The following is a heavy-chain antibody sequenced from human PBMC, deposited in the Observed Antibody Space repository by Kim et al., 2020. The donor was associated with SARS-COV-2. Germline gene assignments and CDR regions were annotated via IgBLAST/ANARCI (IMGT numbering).Heavy chain of an antibody. J-gene: IGHJ4*02. V-gene: IGHV3-33*06. Sequence: GGSLRLSCAASGFTFSSYGMHWVRQAPGKGLEWVAVIWYDGSNKYYADSVKGRFTISRDNSKNTLYLQMNSLRAEDTAVYYCAKQGFKYDYVWGSYRHPRFDYWGQGTLVTVSS. CDR1: GFTFSSYG. CDR2: IWYDGSNK. CDR3: AKQGFKYDYVWGSYRHPRFDY. D-gene: IGHD3-16*02.